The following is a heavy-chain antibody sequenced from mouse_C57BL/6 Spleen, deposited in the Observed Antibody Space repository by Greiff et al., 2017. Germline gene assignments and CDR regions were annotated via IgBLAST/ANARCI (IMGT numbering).Heavy chain of an antibody. V-gene: IGHV5-17*01. CDR3: AKTAQATGGFAY. CDR1: GFTFSDYG. CDR2: ISSGSSTI. D-gene: IGHD3-2*02. Sequence: EVKLMESGGGLVKPGGSLKLSCAASGFTFSDYGMHWVRQAPEKGLEWVAYISSGSSTIYYADTVKGRFTISRDNAKNTMFLQMTSLRSEDTAMYYGAKTAQATGGFAYWGQGTLVTVSA. J-gene: IGHJ3*01.